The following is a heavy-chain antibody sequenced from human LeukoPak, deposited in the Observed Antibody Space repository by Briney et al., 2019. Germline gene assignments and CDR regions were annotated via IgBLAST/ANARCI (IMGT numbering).Heavy chain of an antibody. CDR3: ARVIMIDY. D-gene: IGHD3-22*01. Sequence: GGSLRLSCAASGFTVSSNYMSWVRQAPGKGLEWVANIKQDGSEKYYVDSVKGRFTISRDNAKNSLYLQMNSLRAEDTAVYYCARVIMIDYWGQGTLVTVSS. J-gene: IGHJ4*02. CDR1: GFTVSSNY. CDR2: IKQDGSEK. V-gene: IGHV3-7*01.